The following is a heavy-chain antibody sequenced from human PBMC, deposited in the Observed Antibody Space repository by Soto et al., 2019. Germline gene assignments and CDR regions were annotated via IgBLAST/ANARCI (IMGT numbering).Heavy chain of an antibody. D-gene: IGHD1-26*01. CDR1: SGPSSSHN. CDR3: VRQGIDYLHGLVDV. Sequence: QVQLQQSGPRLVKPSETLSLTCTVSSGPSSSHNWGWIRQSPGRGLEWIGYVYYTGDTSYNPSLKSRVTISADTSTNNISLTLTSVTAADTAGYYCVRQGIDYLHGLVDVWGQGTTVSVSS. V-gene: IGHV4-59*08. CDR2: VYYTGDT. J-gene: IGHJ6*02.